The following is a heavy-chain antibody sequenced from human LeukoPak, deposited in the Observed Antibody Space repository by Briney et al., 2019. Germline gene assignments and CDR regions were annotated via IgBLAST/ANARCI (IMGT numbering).Heavy chain of an antibody. CDR3: ARDLPPYYFDY. V-gene: IGHV1-69*04. J-gene: IGHJ4*02. CDR2: IIPILGIA. Sequence: SVKVSCKASGGIFSSDAISWVRQAPGQGLEWMGRIIPILGIANYAQKFQGRVTITADKSTSTAYMDLSSLRSEDTAVYYCARDLPPYYFDYWGPGTLVTVSS. CDR1: GGIFSSDA.